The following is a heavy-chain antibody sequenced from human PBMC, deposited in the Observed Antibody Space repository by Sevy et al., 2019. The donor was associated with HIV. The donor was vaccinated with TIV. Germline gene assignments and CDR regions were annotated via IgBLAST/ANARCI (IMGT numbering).Heavy chain of an antibody. D-gene: IGHD4-17*01. CDR1: GFTFSSYW. CDR3: ARGSPHDYGGDLDY. V-gene: IGHV3-7*01. J-gene: IGHJ4*02. CDR2: IKQDGSEK. Sequence: GGSLRLSCAASGFTFSSYWMSWVRQAPGKGLEWVANIKQDGSEKYYVDSVKGRFTISRDNAKNSLYLQMNSLRAEDTAVYYCARGSPHDYGGDLDYWGQGTLVTVSS.